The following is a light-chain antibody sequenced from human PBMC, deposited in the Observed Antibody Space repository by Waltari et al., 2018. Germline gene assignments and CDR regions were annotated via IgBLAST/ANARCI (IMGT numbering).Light chain of an antibody. CDR1: QSVSSN. CDR3: QQYNNWPRT. Sequence: EIVITQSPATLSASPGERATLSCRASQSVSSNLAWYQQKPGQAPRLLIYGASTRATGIPARFSGSGSGTEFTLTISSMQSEDFAVYYCQQYNNWPRTFGQGTKVEIK. CDR2: GAS. V-gene: IGKV3-15*01. J-gene: IGKJ1*01.